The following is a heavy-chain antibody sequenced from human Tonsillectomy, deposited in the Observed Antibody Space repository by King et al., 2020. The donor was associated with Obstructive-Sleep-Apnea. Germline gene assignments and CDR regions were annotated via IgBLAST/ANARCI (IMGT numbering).Heavy chain of an antibody. D-gene: IGHD3-22*01. J-gene: IGHJ1*01. Sequence: VQLVESGGGLVKPGGSLRLSCAASGFTFSDYYMNWIRQAPGKGLDGGSYIVSCGSSILYADSVRGRVTLPRDNANHSLYLQMNSLRAEDTAVYYCARARESYDSETPIQHWGQGTLVTVSS. V-gene: IGHV3-11*04. CDR3: ARARESYDSETPIQH. CDR2: IVSCGSSI. CDR1: GFTFSDYY.